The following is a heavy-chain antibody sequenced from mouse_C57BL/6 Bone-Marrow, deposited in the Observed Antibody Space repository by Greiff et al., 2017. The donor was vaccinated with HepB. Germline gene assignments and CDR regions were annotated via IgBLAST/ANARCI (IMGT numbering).Heavy chain of an antibody. V-gene: IGHV5-4*03. Sequence: EVKLEESGGGLVKPGGSLKLSCAASGFTFSSYAMSWVRQTPEKRLEWVATISDGGSYTYYPDNVKGRFTISRDNAKNNLYLQMSHLKSEDTAMYYCARKGGYYDPWYFDVWGTGTTVTVSS. CDR3: ARKGGYYDPWYFDV. J-gene: IGHJ1*03. CDR2: ISDGGSYT. D-gene: IGHD2-4*01. CDR1: GFTFSSYA.